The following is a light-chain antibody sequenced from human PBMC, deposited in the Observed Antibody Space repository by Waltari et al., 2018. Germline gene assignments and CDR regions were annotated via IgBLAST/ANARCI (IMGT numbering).Light chain of an antibody. Sequence: DIQMTQSPSSLSASVGDRVTITCRASQSISSYLNWYQQKPGKAPKLLIYAASSFQGGVPSSFSGSRSGTDFTLTISSLQPEDFATYYCQQSYSTPLTFGPGTKVEIK. CDR2: AAS. J-gene: IGKJ3*01. CDR1: QSISSY. CDR3: QQSYSTPLT. V-gene: IGKV1-39*01.